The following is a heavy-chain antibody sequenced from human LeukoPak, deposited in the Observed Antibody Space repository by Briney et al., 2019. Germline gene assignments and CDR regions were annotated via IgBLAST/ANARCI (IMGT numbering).Heavy chain of an antibody. CDR1: GFIFSSYG. D-gene: IGHD6-19*01. V-gene: IGHV3-33*06. CDR2: IWYDGSNK. CDR3: AKDHSSSGWFDP. J-gene: IGHJ5*02. Sequence: GGSLRLSCAASGFIFSSYGMHWVRQAPGKGLEWVAVIWYDGSNKYYADSVKGRFTISRDNSKNTLYLQMNSLRAEDTAVYYCAKDHSSSGWFDPWGQGTLVTVSS.